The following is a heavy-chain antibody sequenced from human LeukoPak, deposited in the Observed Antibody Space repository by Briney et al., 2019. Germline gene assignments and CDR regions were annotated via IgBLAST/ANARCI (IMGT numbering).Heavy chain of an antibody. Sequence: PGGSLTLSCAASGFTVSSNYMSWLRQATGKGLEWVSDINRSGGSTYYADSVKGRFTISRDNSKNTLYLQMNSLRAEDTAVYYCAKRYCSGGSCYPHAFDIWGQGTMVTVSS. V-gene: IGHV3-23*01. D-gene: IGHD2-15*01. J-gene: IGHJ3*02. CDR1: GFTVSSNY. CDR2: INRSGGST. CDR3: AKRYCSGGSCYPHAFDI.